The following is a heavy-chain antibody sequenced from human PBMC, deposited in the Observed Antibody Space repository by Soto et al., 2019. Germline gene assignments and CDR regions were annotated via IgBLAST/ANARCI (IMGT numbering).Heavy chain of an antibody. CDR3: AKDSSGYSALDY. J-gene: IGHJ4*02. Sequence: VQLVESGGGVVQPGRSLRLSCAASGFTFSSYGMHWVRQAPGKGLEWVAVISYDGSNKYYADSVKGRFTISRDNSKNTLYLQMNSLRAEDTAVYYCAKDSSGYSALDYWGQGTLVTVSS. CDR2: ISYDGSNK. CDR1: GFTFSSYG. V-gene: IGHV3-30*18. D-gene: IGHD3-22*01.